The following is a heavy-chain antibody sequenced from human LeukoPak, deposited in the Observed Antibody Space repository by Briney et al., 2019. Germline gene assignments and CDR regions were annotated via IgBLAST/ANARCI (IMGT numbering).Heavy chain of an antibody. V-gene: IGHV3-23*01. CDR1: GFTFSSYA. J-gene: IGHJ4*02. CDR3: AKVILRYFDWLSFDY. Sequence: GGSLRLSCAASGFTFSSYAMSWVRQAPGKGLEWVSAISGSGGSTYYADSVKGRFTISRDNSKNTLYLQMNSLRAEDTAVYYCAKVILRYFDWLSFDYWGQGTLVTVSS. CDR2: ISGSGGST. D-gene: IGHD3-9*01.